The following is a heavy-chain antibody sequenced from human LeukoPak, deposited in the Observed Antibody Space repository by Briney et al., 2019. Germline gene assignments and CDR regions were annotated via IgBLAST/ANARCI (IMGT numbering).Heavy chain of an antibody. CDR1: GASITSYY. J-gene: IGHJ6*03. Sequence: SETLSLTCTVPGASITSYYWIWIRQPPGKGLEWIGYIYNTGSTSYNPSLKSRVTISEDTSKNQFSLKLSSVTAADTAVYYCARGGDYDFWSGYSNYYYMDVWGKGTTVTVSS. CDR3: ARGGDYDFWSGYSNYYYMDV. D-gene: IGHD3-3*01. V-gene: IGHV4-59*01. CDR2: IYNTGST.